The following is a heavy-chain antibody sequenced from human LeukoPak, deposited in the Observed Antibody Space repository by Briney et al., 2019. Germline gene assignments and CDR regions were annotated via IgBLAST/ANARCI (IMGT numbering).Heavy chain of an antibody. CDR1: GFTFSSYG. CDR2: IWYDGSNK. D-gene: IGHD6-19*01. V-gene: IGHV3-33*01. Sequence: GGSLRLSCAASGFTFSSYGMHWVRQAPGKGLGWVAVIWYDGSNKYYADSVKGRFTISRDNSKNTLYLQMNSLRAEDTAVYYCARGIAVAGQHYYYYYYMDVWGKGTTVTVSS. CDR3: ARGIAVAGQHYYYYYYMDV. J-gene: IGHJ6*03.